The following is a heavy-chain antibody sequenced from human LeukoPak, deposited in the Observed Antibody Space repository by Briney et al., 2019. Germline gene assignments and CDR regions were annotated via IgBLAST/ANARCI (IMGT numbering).Heavy chain of an antibody. CDR2: IYYSGST. CDR3: ASSRKPYFDY. CDR1: GGSVSSGSYY. V-gene: IGHV4-61*01. J-gene: IGHJ4*02. Sequence: PSETLSLTCTVSGGSVSSGSYYWSWIRQPPGKGLEWIGYIYYSGSTNYNPSLKSRVTISVDTSKNQFSLKLNSVTAADTAVYYCASSRKPYFDYWGQGTLVTVSS.